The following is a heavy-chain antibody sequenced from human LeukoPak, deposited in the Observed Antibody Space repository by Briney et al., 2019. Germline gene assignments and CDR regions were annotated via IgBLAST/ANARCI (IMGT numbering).Heavy chain of an antibody. J-gene: IGHJ4*02. CDR3: ARDQSNGVASTVFDY. V-gene: IGHV6-1*01. D-gene: IGHD6-19*01. CDR1: GDSVSSNSAA. Sequence: PSQTLSLTCDISGDSVSSNSAAWNWIRQSPSRGLEWLGRTYYRSKWSNDYAVSVKSRMTINSDTSKNQFSLQLISVTPDDTAVYYCARDQSNGVASTVFDYWGQGTLVTVSS. CDR2: TYYRSKWSN.